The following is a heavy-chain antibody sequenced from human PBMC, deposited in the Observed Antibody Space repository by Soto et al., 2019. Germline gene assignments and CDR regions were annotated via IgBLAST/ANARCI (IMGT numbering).Heavy chain of an antibody. CDR3: AVGQVVDARR. D-gene: IGHD2-15*01. CDR1: GGSISSGGYS. V-gene: IGHV4-30-2*01. J-gene: IGHJ4*02. Sequence: QLQLQESGSGLVKPSQTLSLTCAVSGGSISSGGYSWCWIRQPPGKGLEWLGYIYHSGIPFYNPSLKSRVTISVDRSKNWFYLRLSSVTAADTAVYYCAVGQVVDARRWGQGTLVTVSS. CDR2: IYHSGIP.